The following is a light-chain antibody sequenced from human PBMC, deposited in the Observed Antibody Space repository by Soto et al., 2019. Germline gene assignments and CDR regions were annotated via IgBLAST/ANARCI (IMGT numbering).Light chain of an antibody. CDR1: SSDVGYYKY. Sequence: QSVLTQPPSASGSPGQSVTISCTGTSSDVGYYKYVAWYQQRPGKAPKLMIFEVNKRPSGVPDRFSGSKSGNTASLTVSGLQAEDEADYYCSSYAGSNNNYVFGTGTQLTVL. CDR2: EVN. J-gene: IGLJ1*01. V-gene: IGLV2-8*01. CDR3: SSYAGSNNNYV.